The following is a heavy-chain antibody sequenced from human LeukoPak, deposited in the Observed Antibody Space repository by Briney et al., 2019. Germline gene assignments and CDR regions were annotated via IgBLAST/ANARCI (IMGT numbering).Heavy chain of an antibody. CDR3: ARGVGLRRGWREIDY. D-gene: IGHD2-15*01. CDR1: GYTFTSYD. Sequence: KVGESLKISCKGSGYTFTSYDINWVRQATGQGLEWMGWMNPNSGNTGYAQKFQGRVAITRNTSISTAYMELSSLRSEDTAVYYCARGVGLRRGWREIDYWGQGTLVTVSS. CDR2: MNPNSGNT. V-gene: IGHV1-8*03. J-gene: IGHJ4*02.